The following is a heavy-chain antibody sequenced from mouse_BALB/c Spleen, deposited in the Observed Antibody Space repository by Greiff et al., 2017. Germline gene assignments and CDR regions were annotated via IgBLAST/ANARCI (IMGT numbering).Heavy chain of an antibody. V-gene: IGHV1-4*01. CDR3: ARSRGNYWYFDV. Sequence: VQLKQSGAELARPGASVKMSCKASGYTFTSYTMHWVKQRPGQGLEWIGYINPSSGYTNYNQKFKDKATLTADKSSSTAYMQLSSLTSEDSAVYYCARSRGNYWYFDVWGAGTTVTVSS. D-gene: IGHD2-1*01. J-gene: IGHJ1*01. CDR2: INPSSGYT. CDR1: GYTFTSYT.